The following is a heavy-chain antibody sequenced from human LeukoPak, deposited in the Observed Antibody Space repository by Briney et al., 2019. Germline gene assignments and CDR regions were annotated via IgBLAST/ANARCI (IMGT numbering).Heavy chain of an antibody. CDR2: ITPILGIA. J-gene: IGHJ4*02. CDR1: GGTFSSYA. D-gene: IGHD3-22*01. V-gene: IGHV1-69*04. CDR3: ATRAHYYDSSGYYPDDY. Sequence: SVKVSCKASGGTFSSYAISWVRQAPGQGLEWMGRITPILGIANYAQKFQGRVTITADKSTSTAYMELSSLRSEDTAVYYCATRAHYYDSSGYYPDDYWGQGTLVTVSS.